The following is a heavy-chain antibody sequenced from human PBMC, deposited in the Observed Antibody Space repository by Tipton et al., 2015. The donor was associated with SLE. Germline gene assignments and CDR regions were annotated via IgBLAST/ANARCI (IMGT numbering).Heavy chain of an antibody. CDR1: GGSISSSSYN. J-gene: IGHJ3*01. CDR3: ASGPLSYGDAFDV. D-gene: IGHD1-26*01. V-gene: IGHV4-39*01. CDR2: IYHSGST. Sequence: TLSLTCKVSGGSISSSSYNWGWIRQPPGKGLEWIGNIYHSGSTNYNPSLKSRVTMSVDTSKSQFSLKLNSVTAADTAVYYCASGPLSYGDAFDVWAQGTMVTVSS.